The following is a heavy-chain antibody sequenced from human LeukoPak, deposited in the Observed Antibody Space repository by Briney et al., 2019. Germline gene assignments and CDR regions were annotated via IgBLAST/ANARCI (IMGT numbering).Heavy chain of an antibody. Sequence: GGSLRLSCAASGFTFSNYNMNWVRQTPGKGLEWVSSITRGSIYTFYADSVKGRFAISRDNAKNSLSLQMNSLRAEDTAVYYCARDPYNGSYGDDYYYYMDVWGKGTTVTISS. J-gene: IGHJ6*03. D-gene: IGHD1-26*01. CDR2: ITRGSIYT. CDR1: GFTFSNYN. V-gene: IGHV3-21*01. CDR3: ARDPYNGSYGDDYYYYMDV.